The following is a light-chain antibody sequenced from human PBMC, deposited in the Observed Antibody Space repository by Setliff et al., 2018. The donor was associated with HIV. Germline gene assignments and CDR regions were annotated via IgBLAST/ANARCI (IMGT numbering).Light chain of an antibody. Sequence: QSALTQPPSASGSPGQSVTISCTGTSSDVGRYNFVSWYQQHPGKAPKLMIYEVSNRPSGISNRFSGSKSGNTASLNISGLQAEDEADYYCSSYTSSTILVFGTGTKVTVL. CDR2: EVS. V-gene: IGLV2-14*01. CDR3: SSYTSSTILV. J-gene: IGLJ1*01. CDR1: SSDVGRYNF.